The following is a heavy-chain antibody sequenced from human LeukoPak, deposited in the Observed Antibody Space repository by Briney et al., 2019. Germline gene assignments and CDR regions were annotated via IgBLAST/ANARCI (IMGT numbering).Heavy chain of an antibody. D-gene: IGHD4-17*01. Sequence: SETLSLTCTVSAGSISSYYWSWIRQPPGKGLEWIGYIYYSGSTNYNPSLKSRVTISVDTSKNQFSLKLSSVTAADTAVYYCARQSYGDYEEWSWFDPWGQGTLVTVSS. CDR1: AGSISSYY. CDR2: IYYSGST. CDR3: ARQSYGDYEEWSWFDP. V-gene: IGHV4-59*01. J-gene: IGHJ5*02.